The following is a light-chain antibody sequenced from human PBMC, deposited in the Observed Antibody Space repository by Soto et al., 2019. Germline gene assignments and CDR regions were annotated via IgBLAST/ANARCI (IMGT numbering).Light chain of an antibody. V-gene: IGKV3-20*01. J-gene: IGKJ5*01. CDR2: GAS. Sequence: EIVLTQSPGTLALSPGERASLSFRASQSVSSNYLAWFQQKPGQATRLIISGASNRASDIPDRFSGSGSWTDFTLTISSLQSEDFAFYYCQQYNNWHSITFGQGTRLEIK. CDR1: QSVSSNY. CDR3: QQYNNWHSIT.